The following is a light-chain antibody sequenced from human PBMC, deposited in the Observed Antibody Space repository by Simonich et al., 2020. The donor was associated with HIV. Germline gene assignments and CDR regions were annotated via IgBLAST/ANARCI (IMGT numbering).Light chain of an antibody. CDR1: QGVGTY. J-gene: IGKJ4*01. CDR2: DTS. V-gene: IGKV3-11*01. Sequence: EIVMTQSPATLSLSPGERATLSCRASQGVGTYLAWSQQKPGQAPRLLIYDTSNRATGIPARFSGSGSGTDFTLTINSLEPGDSAVYYCQQRTNWLTFGGGTKVEIK. CDR3: QQRTNWLT.